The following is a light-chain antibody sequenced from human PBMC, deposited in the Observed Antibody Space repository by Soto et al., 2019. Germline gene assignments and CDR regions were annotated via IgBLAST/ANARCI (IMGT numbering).Light chain of an antibody. CDR2: DVT. J-gene: IGLJ2*01. CDR3: CSYAGSYPVV. Sequence: QSALTQPRSVSGSPGQSVTISCTGTSSDVGGYNYVSWYQQHPGKCPKLMIYDVTKRPSGVPDRFSGSKSVNTASLTISGLQAEDEADYYCCSYAGSYPVVFGGGTKLTVL. CDR1: SSDVGGYNY. V-gene: IGLV2-11*01.